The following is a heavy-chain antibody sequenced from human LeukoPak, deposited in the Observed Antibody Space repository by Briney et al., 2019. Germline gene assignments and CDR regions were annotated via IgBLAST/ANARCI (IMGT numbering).Heavy chain of an antibody. Sequence: GGSLRLSCAASGFTFSSDWMNWVRQAPGKGLEWVSGISPGGPTYYADSVKGRFTISRDDSKNTLYLQMKNLRAEDTAVYYCAKDGAWLRFDDWGQGILVSVSS. J-gene: IGHJ4*02. CDR1: GFTFSSDW. CDR2: ISPGGPT. CDR3: AKDGAWLRFDD. V-gene: IGHV3-23*01. D-gene: IGHD5-12*01.